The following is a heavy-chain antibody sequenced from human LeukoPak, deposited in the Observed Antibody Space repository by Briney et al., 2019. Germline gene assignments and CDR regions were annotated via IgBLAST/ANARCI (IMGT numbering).Heavy chain of an antibody. Sequence: ASVKVSCKASGYTFTRYGISWVRQAPGQGLEWMGWISAYNGNTNYAQTLQGRVTMTTDTSTSTAYMELRSLRSDDTAVYYCARAEGLHSWFDPWGQGTQVTVSS. CDR2: ISAYNGNT. D-gene: IGHD2-15*01. CDR3: ARAEGLHSWFDP. V-gene: IGHV1-18*01. J-gene: IGHJ5*02. CDR1: GYTFTRYG.